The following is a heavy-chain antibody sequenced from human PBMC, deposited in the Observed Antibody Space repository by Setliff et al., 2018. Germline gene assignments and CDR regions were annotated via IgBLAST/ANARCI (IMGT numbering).Heavy chain of an antibody. CDR3: ARIGPSNWGIRGNNWVDP. D-gene: IGHD3-10*01. J-gene: IGHJ5*02. Sequence: SVKAFCKVSGDTFNTYTLSWVRQAPGQGLEWRGGIIPLLETVNYAQKFQGRLTTTADKSTSAGYMELGGLTSEDTAMYLCARIGPSNWGIRGNNWVDPWGQGTLVTVSS. CDR1: GDTFNTYT. V-gene: IGHV1-69*08. CDR2: IIPLLETV.